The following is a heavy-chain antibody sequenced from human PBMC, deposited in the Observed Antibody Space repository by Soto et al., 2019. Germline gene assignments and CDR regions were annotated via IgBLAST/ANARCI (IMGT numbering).Heavy chain of an antibody. V-gene: IGHV1-18*01. Sequence: QVQLVQSGAEVKKPGASVKVSCKASGYTFTSYAISWVRQAPGQGLEWLGWISAYNGNTKYAQKLQGRVTMTTDTSPSTAYMELRRLRSDDTAVYYSARDGPPEDYWGQGTLVTVSS. CDR3: ARDGPPEDY. CDR1: GYTFTSYA. CDR2: ISAYNGNT. J-gene: IGHJ4*02.